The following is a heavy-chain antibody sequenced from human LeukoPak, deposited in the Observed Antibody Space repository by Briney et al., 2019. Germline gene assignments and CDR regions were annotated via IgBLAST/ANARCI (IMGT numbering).Heavy chain of an antibody. CDR1: GGSISSYY. D-gene: IGHD2-15*01. Sequence: SETLSLTCTVSGGSISSYYWSWIRQPPGKGLEWIGYIYYSGSTNYNPSLKSRVTISVDTSKNQFSLKLSSVTAADTAVYYCARSGGYWSGNHNYYMDVWGKGTTVTVSS. CDR2: IYYSGST. CDR3: ARSGGYWSGNHNYYMDV. V-gene: IGHV4-59*01. J-gene: IGHJ6*03.